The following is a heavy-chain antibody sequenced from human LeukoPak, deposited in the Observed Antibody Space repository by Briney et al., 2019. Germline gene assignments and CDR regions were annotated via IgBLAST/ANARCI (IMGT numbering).Heavy chain of an antibody. V-gene: IGHV4-39*01. CDR2: IYYSGGT. Sequence: PSETLSLTCTVSGGSISSSSSYWGWIRQPPGKGLEWIGSIYYSGGTYYNPSLKSRVTISVDTSKNQFSLKLSSVTAADTAVYYCASPLDAFDIWGQGTMVTVSS. J-gene: IGHJ3*02. CDR3: ASPLDAFDI. CDR1: GGSISSSSSY.